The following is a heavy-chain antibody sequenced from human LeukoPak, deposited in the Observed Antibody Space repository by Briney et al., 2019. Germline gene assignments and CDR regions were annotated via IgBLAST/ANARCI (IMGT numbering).Heavy chain of an antibody. D-gene: IGHD3-16*01. CDR2: FDPEDGER. CDR3: ATALRLEALDL. J-gene: IGHJ3*01. V-gene: IGHV1-24*01. Sequence: ASVTVSCKVSGYTLTELSTHWVRQAPGKGLEWMGGFDPEDGERIYAQKFQDRVTMTEDTSTDTAYMELRSLRSEDTAMYYCATALRLEALDLWGHGTMVIVSS. CDR1: GYTLTELS.